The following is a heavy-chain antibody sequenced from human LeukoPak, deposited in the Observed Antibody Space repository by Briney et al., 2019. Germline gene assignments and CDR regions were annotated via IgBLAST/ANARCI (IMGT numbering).Heavy chain of an antibody. CDR2: ISAYNGNT. CDR1: GYTFTSYG. Sequence: WASVKVSCKASGYTFTSYGISWVRQAPGQGLEWMGWISAYNGNTNYAQKLQGRVTMTTDTSTSTAYMELRSLRSEDTAVYYCATIGYYDFWSGYYNHDYWGQGTLVTVSS. J-gene: IGHJ4*02. CDR3: ATIGYYDFWSGYYNHDY. V-gene: IGHV1-18*01. D-gene: IGHD3-3*01.